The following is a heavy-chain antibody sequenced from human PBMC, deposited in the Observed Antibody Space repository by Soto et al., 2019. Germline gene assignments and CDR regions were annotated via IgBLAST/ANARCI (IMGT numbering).Heavy chain of an antibody. D-gene: IGHD4-17*01. CDR2: INISNGNT. Sequence: ASVKVSCKASGYTFKSYQIYWVRQAPGQRLECMGWINISNGNTEYSQNFQGRVTMTRDTSASTAYMELSSLRPEDTAVYYCARDKDLTLVTTLDYWGQGTPVTVSS. CDR3: ARDKDLTLVTTLDY. J-gene: IGHJ4*02. V-gene: IGHV1-3*04. CDR1: GYTFKSYQ.